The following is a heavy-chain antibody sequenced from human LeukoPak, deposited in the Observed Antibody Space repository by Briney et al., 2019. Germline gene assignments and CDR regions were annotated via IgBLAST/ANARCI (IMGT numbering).Heavy chain of an antibody. Sequence: SETLSLTCTVSGGSISGSSYYWGWIRQPPGKGLEWIGSIYYSGSTYYNPSLKSRVTISVDTSKNQFSLKLSSVTAADTAVYYCARRGYSSSWNRYNWFDPWGQGTLVTVSS. CDR1: GGSISGSSYY. D-gene: IGHD6-13*01. CDR2: IYYSGST. CDR3: ARRGYSSSWNRYNWFDP. V-gene: IGHV4-39*07. J-gene: IGHJ5*02.